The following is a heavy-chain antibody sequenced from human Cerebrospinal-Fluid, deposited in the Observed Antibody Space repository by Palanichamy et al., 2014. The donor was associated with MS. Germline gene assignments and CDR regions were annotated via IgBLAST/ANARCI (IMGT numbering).Heavy chain of an antibody. V-gene: IGHV1-2*04. D-gene: IGHD4-11*01. J-gene: IGHJ6*02. CDR3: AKGASDSNYAGGMDV. Sequence: QVHLVQSGAEAKKPGASVKVSCRASGYTFSGYYMHWVRQAPGQGLEWMGWINPNSGGTNYAQNFQGWVTMTRDTSSATAYLELRSLKSDDTALYYCAKGASDSNYAGGMDVWGQGTMVTVSS. CDR2: INPNSGGT. CDR1: GYTFSGYY.